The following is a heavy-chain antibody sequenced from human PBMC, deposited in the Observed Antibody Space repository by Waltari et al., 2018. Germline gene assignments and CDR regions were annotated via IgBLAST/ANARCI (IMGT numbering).Heavy chain of an antibody. CDR2: IRKKTNNYAT. Sequence: EEQMVESGGDLVKPGGSLKLSCAASGFIFSDSAIHWVRQAPGKGLEGVGRIRKKTNNYATAYGASVKGRFTISRDDSRNVAYLQMNSLKTEDTALYYCARHDPLDYWGQGTLVTVSS. CDR1: GFIFSDSA. J-gene: IGHJ4*02. CDR3: ARHDPLDY. V-gene: IGHV3-73*01.